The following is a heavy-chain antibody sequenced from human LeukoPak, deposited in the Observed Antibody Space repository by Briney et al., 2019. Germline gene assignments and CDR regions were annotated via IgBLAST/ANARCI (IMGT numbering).Heavy chain of an antibody. CDR2: IKQDGSEK. CDR1: GFNFNTYW. CDR3: ARDPKSGWYYFDY. D-gene: IGHD6-19*01. Sequence: GGSLRLSCVASGFNFNTYWMSWVRQAPGKGLEWVANIKQDGSEKYYVDSVKGRFTISRDNAKNSLYLQMNSLRAEDTAVYYCARDPKSGWYYFDYWGQGTLVTVSS. J-gene: IGHJ4*02. V-gene: IGHV3-7*01.